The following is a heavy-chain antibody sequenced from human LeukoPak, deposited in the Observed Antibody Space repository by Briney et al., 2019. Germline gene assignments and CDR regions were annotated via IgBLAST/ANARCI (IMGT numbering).Heavy chain of an antibody. CDR3: AGIIGGNYFDY. V-gene: IGHV4-61*02. CDR2: ISSSGST. J-gene: IGHJ4*02. CDR1: GDSISSGDYY. D-gene: IGHD3-10*01. Sequence: SETLSLTCTVSGDSISSGDYYWSWIRQPAGKGLEWIGRISSSGSTNYNPSLKSRVTISVDTSKNQFSLKLSSVTAADTAVYYCAGIIGGNYFDYWGQGTLVTVSS.